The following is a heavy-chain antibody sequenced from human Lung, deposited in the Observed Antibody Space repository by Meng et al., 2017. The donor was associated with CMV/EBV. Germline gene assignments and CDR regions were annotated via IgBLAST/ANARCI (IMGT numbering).Heavy chain of an antibody. CDR1: GGSISSGGYY. Sequence: VQRQESGPGLGKPSQTLSLTCTVSGGSISSGGYYWSWIRQHPGKGLEWIGYIHSSGSTYYNPSLRSRLTISVDTSKNQFSLKLSSVTAADTAVYYCARASYGSGSPLGESWFDPWGQGTLVTVSS. V-gene: IGHV4-31*03. D-gene: IGHD3-10*01. J-gene: IGHJ5*02. CDR3: ARASYGSGSPLGESWFDP. CDR2: IHSSGST.